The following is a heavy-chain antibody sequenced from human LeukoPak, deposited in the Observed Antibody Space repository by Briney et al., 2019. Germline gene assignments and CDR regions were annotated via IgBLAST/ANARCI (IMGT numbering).Heavy chain of an antibody. V-gene: IGHV1-24*01. CDR1: GYTLTELS. CDR3: ATRILGEWLFAYDY. D-gene: IGHD3-3*01. J-gene: IGHJ4*02. CDR2: FDPEDGET. Sequence: ASVKVSCKVSGYTLTELSMHWVRPAPGKGLEWMGGFDPEDGETIYAQKFQGRVTMTEDTSTDTAYMELSSLRSEDTAVYYCATRILGEWLFAYDYWGQGTLVTVSS.